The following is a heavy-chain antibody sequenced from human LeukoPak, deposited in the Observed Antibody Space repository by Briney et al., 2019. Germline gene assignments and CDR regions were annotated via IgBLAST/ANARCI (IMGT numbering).Heavy chain of an antibody. V-gene: IGHV3-30*04. CDR2: ISYDGSNK. D-gene: IGHD3-22*01. CDR1: GFTFSSYA. CDR3: ARDTGYYDSSGDIDY. J-gene: IGHJ4*02. Sequence: GRSLRLSCAASGFTFSSYAMHWVRQAPGKGLEWVAVISYDGSNKYYADSVKGRFTISRDNSKNTLYLQMNSLRAEDTAVYYCARDTGYYDSSGDIDYWGQGTLVTVSS.